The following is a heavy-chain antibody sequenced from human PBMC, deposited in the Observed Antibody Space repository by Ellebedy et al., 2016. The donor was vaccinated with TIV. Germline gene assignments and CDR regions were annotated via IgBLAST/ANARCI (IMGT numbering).Heavy chain of an antibody. D-gene: IGHD3-10*01. Sequence: AASVKVSCKASGYTFNSYDINWVRQATGQGLEWMGWMNPNSGNTGYAQKFQGRVTITRNTSISTAYMELSSLRSEDTAVYYCARVYGSGSYLYYYYGMDVWGQGTTVTVSS. J-gene: IGHJ6*02. V-gene: IGHV1-8*03. CDR1: GYTFNSYD. CDR3: ARVYGSGSYLYYYYGMDV. CDR2: MNPNSGNT.